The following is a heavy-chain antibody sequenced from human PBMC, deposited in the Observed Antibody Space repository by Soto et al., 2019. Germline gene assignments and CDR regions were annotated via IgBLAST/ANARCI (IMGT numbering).Heavy chain of an antibody. D-gene: IGHD3-9*01. J-gene: IGHJ6*03. CDR3: AKALRYFDWLLQSYYYYYYYMDV. CDR2: ISYDGSNK. V-gene: IGHV3-30*18. CDR1: GFTFSSYG. Sequence: GESLKISCAASGFTFSSYGMHWVRQAPGKGLEWVAVISYDGSNKYYADSVKGRFTISRDNSKNTLYLQMNSLRAEDTAVYYCAKALRYFDWLLQSYYYYYYYMDVWGKGTTVTVSS.